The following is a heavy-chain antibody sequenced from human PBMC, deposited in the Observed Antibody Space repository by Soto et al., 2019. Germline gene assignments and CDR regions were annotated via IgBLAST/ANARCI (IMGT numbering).Heavy chain of an antibody. CDR3: AKAFGFLEWPTGFAY. V-gene: IGHV3-23*01. Sequence: GGSLRLSCAASGFTFSSYAMSWVRQAPGKGLEWVSAISGSGGSTYYADSVKGRFTISIDNSKNTLYLQMNSLRAEDTAVYYCAKAFGFLEWPTGFAYWGQGTLVTVSS. CDR2: ISGSGGST. CDR1: GFTFSSYA. D-gene: IGHD3-3*01. J-gene: IGHJ4*02.